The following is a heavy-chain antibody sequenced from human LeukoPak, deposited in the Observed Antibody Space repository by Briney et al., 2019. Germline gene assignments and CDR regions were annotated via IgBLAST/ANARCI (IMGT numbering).Heavy chain of an antibody. V-gene: IGHV4-39*01. D-gene: IGHD3-22*01. Sequence: PGGSLRLSCAASGFTFSSYSMNWVRQAPGKGLEWIGSIYYSGSTYYNPSLKSRVTISVDTSKNQFSLKLSSVTAADTAVYYCARLGYDSSGYYTPYYFGYWGQGTLVTVSS. CDR1: GFTFSSYSMN. J-gene: IGHJ4*02. CDR2: IYYSGST. CDR3: ARLGYDSSGYYTPYYFGY.